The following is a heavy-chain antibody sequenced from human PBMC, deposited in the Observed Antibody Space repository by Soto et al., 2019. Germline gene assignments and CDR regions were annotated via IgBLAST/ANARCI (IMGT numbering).Heavy chain of an antibody. D-gene: IGHD3-22*01. Sequence: TLSLNCTVSVGSSSSGGYYWSWIRQHPGKGLEWIGYIYYSGSTYYNPSLKSRVTISVDTSKNQFSLKLSSVTAADTAVYYCARAITNYYDSSGPFDYWGQGTLVTVSS. J-gene: IGHJ4*02. CDR2: IYYSGST. CDR3: ARAITNYYDSSGPFDY. V-gene: IGHV4-31*03. CDR1: VGSSSSGGYY.